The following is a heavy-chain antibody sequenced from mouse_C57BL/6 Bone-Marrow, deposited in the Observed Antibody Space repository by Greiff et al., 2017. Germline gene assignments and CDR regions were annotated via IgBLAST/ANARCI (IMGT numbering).Heavy chain of an antibody. Sequence: EVQLQQSGAELVKPGASVKLSCTASGFNIKDYYMHWVKQRTEQGLEWIGRIDTEDGEPKYAPKFPGKATITADTSSNAAYLQRSSLTSEDTAVYYCAPLLWYPWFAYWGQGTLVTVSA. J-gene: IGHJ3*01. CDR1: GFNIKDYY. D-gene: IGHD2-1*01. CDR2: IDTEDGEP. V-gene: IGHV14-2*01. CDR3: APLLWYPWFAY.